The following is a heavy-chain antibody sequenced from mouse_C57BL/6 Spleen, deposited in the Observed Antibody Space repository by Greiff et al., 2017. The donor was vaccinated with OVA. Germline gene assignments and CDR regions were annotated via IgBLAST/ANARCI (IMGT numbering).Heavy chain of an antibody. CDR3: TRDLYYYGSSPAWFAY. CDR2: ISSGGDYI. Sequence: EVQRVESGEGLVKPGGSLKLSCAASGFTFSSYAMSWVRQTPEKRLEWVAYISSGGDYIYYADTVKGRFTISRDNARNTLYLQMSSLKSEDTAMYYCTRDLYYYGSSPAWFAYWGQGTLVTVSA. J-gene: IGHJ3*01. CDR1: GFTFSSYA. D-gene: IGHD1-1*01. V-gene: IGHV5-9-1*02.